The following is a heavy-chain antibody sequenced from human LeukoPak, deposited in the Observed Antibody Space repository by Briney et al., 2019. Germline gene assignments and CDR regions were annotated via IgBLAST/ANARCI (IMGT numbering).Heavy chain of an antibody. CDR1: GGSISSGSYY. Sequence: PSQTLSLTCTVSGGSISSGSYYWSWIRQPAGKGLEWIGRIYTSGSTNYNPSLKSRVTISVDTSKNQFSLKLSSVTAADAAVYYCARDTGWELSGVDYWGQGTLVTVSS. D-gene: IGHD1-26*01. CDR2: IYTSGST. V-gene: IGHV4-61*02. J-gene: IGHJ4*02. CDR3: ARDTGWELSGVDY.